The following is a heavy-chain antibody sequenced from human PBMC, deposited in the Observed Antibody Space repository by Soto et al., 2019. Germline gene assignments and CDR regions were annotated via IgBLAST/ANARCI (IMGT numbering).Heavy chain of an antibody. CDR3: AREYDFWSGYRYYYYYMDV. D-gene: IGHD3-3*01. CDR1: GFSLSTSGMC. CDR2: IDWDDDK. Sequence: SAPTPVNPTQTLTLTCTFPGFSLSTSGMCVSWIRQPPGKALEWLARIDWDDDKYYSTSLKTRLTISKDTSKNQVVLTMANMDPVDTATYYCAREYDFWSGYRYYYYYMDVWGKGTTVTVSS. V-gene: IGHV2-70*11. J-gene: IGHJ6*03.